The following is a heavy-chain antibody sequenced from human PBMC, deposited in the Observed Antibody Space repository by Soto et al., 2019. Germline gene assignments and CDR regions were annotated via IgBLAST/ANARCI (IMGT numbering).Heavy chain of an antibody. CDR2: IYYSGST. J-gene: IGHJ4*02. CDR3: AASTIFGVVIIREAVAGTVLDY. D-gene: IGHD3-3*01. V-gene: IGHV4-31*03. Sequence: QVQLQESGPGLVKPSQTLSLTCTVSGGSISSGGYYWSWIRQHPGKGLEWIGYIYYSGSTYYNPSLKSRVTISVDTSKNQFSLKLSSVTAADTAVYYCAASTIFGVVIIREAVAGTVLDYWGQGTLVTVSS. CDR1: GGSISSGGYY.